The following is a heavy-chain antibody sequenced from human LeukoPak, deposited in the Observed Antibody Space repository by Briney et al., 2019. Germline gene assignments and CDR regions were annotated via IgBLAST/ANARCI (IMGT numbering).Heavy chain of an antibody. D-gene: IGHD3-22*01. Sequence: GGSLRLSCAASGFPFSNYALTWVRQGPGKGLEWVSGLSGSGISTYYADSVKGRFTISRDNSENTLYLQMNSLRAEDTAVYYCAKAPDSSSGYPRDYWGQGTLVTVSS. CDR2: LSGSGIST. CDR3: AKAPDSSSGYPRDY. V-gene: IGHV3-23*01. J-gene: IGHJ4*02. CDR1: GFPFSNYA.